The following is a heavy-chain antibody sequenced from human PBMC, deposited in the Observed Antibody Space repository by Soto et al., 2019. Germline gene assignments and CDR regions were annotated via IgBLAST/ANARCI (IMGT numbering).Heavy chain of an antibody. V-gene: IGHV3-33*01. CDR3: ARDSLRYSSGWLSYFDY. Sequence: QVQLVESGGGVVQPGRSLRLSCAASGFTFSSYGMHWVRQAPGKGLEWVAVIWYDGSSKYYADSVKGRFTISRDNSKNTLSLQMNSLRAEDTAVYYCARDSLRYSSGWLSYFDYWGQGTLVTVSS. CDR2: IWYDGSSK. CDR1: GFTFSSYG. J-gene: IGHJ4*02. D-gene: IGHD6-19*01.